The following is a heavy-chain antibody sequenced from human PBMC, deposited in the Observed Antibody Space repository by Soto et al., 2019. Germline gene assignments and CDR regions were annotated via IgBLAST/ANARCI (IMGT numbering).Heavy chain of an antibody. CDR2: ISGSGGST. D-gene: IGHD6-19*01. V-gene: IGHV3-23*01. CDR3: AKGRYSSGWQLNSDY. Sequence: EVQLLESGGGLVQPGGSLRLSCAASGFTCSSYAMSWVRQAPGKGLEWVSAISGSGGSTYYADSVKGRFTISRDNSKNTLYLQMNSLRADDTAVYYCAKGRYSSGWQLNSDYWGQGTLVTVSS. CDR1: GFTCSSYA. J-gene: IGHJ4*02.